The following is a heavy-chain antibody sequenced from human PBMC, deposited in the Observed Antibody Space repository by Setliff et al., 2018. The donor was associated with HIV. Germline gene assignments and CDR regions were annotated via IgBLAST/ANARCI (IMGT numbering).Heavy chain of an antibody. D-gene: IGHD6-6*01. J-gene: IGHJ4*02. CDR3: ARDVRAARQSGFDY. CDR1: GFTFGDYA. CDR2: IRSNAYGGTA. Sequence: GGSLRLSCTTSGFTFGDYALSWVRQAPGKGLEWIAFIRSNAYGGTAEYAASVKGRFTVSRDDSKNIAYLQMNSLRAEDTAVYYCARDVRAARQSGFDYWGQGTLVTVSS. V-gene: IGHV3-49*04.